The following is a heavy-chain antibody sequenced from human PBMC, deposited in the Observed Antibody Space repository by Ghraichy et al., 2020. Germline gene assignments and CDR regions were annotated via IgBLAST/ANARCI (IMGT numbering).Heavy chain of an antibody. J-gene: IGHJ3*02. CDR2: IDPAGDT. CDR3: ARSGWGDSFDI. D-gene: IGHD6-19*01. V-gene: IGHV3-13*01. CDR1: GFIFTNYY. Sequence: GGSLRLSCAASGFIFTNYYMHWVRQAPGKGLEWVSGIDPAGDTYYPDSVKGRFTISRENAKNSFYLQMNSLRAGDTAVYYCARSGWGDSFDIWGQGTMVTVSS.